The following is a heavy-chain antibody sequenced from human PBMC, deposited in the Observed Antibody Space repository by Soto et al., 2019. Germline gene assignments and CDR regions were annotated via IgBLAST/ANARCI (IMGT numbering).Heavy chain of an antibody. CDR1: GFTFSSYG. CDR3: AREREHMITFGGVIVFSHYYGMDV. J-gene: IGHJ6*02. V-gene: IGHV3-33*01. D-gene: IGHD3-16*02. Sequence: GGSLRLSCAASGFTFSSYGMHWVRQAPGKGLEWVAVIWYDGSNKYYADSVKGRFTISRDNSKNTLYLQMNSLRAEDTAVYYCAREREHMITFGGVIVFSHYYGMDVWGQGTTVTVSS. CDR2: IWYDGSNK.